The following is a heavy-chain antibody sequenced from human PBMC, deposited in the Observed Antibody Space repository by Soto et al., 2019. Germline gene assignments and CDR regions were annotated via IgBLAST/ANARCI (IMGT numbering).Heavy chain of an antibody. V-gene: IGHV2-5*02. CDR3: AHRAAGIVDSYFDL. CDR2: IYWDDDK. CDR1: GFSLGTYGVG. J-gene: IGHJ2*01. D-gene: IGHD6-13*01. Sequence: QIPLNEAGPTLVKPTQPLTLTCTFSGFSLGTYGVGVGSIRQPPGKALEWLALIYWDDDKRYSPSLKSRLTITNDTSKTQVFLTPPSMYPVDTATYYCAHRAAGIVDSYFDLWGRGTPVIVSS.